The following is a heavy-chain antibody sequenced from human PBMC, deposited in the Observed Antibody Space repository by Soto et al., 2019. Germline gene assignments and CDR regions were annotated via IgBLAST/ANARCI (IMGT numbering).Heavy chain of an antibody. CDR2: INHSGST. Sequence: CAVYGGSFSGYYWSWIRQPPGKGLEWIGEINHSGSTNYNPSLKSRVTISVDTSKNQFSLKLSSETAADTAVYYCARHNFGITENAFDIWVQGTMVTVSS. D-gene: IGHD3-10*01. CDR1: GGSFSGYY. CDR3: ARHNFGITENAFDI. V-gene: IGHV4-34*01. J-gene: IGHJ3*02.